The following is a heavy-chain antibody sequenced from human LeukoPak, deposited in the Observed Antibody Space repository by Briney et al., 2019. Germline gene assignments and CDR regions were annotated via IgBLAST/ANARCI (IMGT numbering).Heavy chain of an antibody. CDR2: IIPIFGTA. CDR1: GGTVSSYA. Sequence: ASVKVSCKASGGTVSSYAISWVRQAAGQGLEWRGGIIPIFGTANYAQKFQGRLTITTDESTSTAYMELSSLRSEDTAVYYCARAPATVVNDAFDIWGQGTMVTVSS. J-gene: IGHJ3*02. V-gene: IGHV1-69*05. CDR3: ARAPATVVNDAFDI. D-gene: IGHD4-23*01.